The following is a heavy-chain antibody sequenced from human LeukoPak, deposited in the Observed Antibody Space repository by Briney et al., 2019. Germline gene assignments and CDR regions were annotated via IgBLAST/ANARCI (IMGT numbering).Heavy chain of an antibody. CDR2: IKQDGGEK. V-gene: IGHV3-7*01. D-gene: IGHD2-2*01. Sequence: GGSLRLFCAASGFTISNYWMTWGRQAPGKGLEWVANIKQDGGEKYYADSVKGRFTISRDNAENSLYLQVNSLRADDTAVYYCAKFNTSPGHALDIWGRGTMVTVSS. J-gene: IGHJ3*02. CDR1: GFTISNYW. CDR3: AKFNTSPGHALDI.